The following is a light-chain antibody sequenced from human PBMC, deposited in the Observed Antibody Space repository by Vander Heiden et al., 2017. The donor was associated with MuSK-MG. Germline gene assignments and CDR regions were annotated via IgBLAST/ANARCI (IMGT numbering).Light chain of an antibody. CDR2: DVS. J-gene: IGLJ2*01. CDR1: SSDVGSYNL. Sequence: QSALTQPASVSGSPGRSITISCTGTSSDVGSYNLVSWYQQQPGKAPKVMIYDVSKRPSGVSNRFSGSKSGNTASLTISGLQAEDEADYYCCSYAGSTTVVFGGGTKLTVL. CDR3: CSYAGSTTVV. V-gene: IGLV2-23*02.